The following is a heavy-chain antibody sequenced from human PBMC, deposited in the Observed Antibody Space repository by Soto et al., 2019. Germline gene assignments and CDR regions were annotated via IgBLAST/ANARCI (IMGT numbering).Heavy chain of an antibody. CDR2: TSYRSKWYN. D-gene: IGHD2-8*02. CDR3: ARGGRAHLVIHYFYAMDV. V-gene: IGHV6-1*01. J-gene: IGHJ6*02. CDR1: GDSVSSNGAA. Sequence: SQTLSLTCAISGDSVSSNGAAWNWIRQSPSRGLEWLGRTSYRSKWYNDYAVSVKSRITINPDTSKNQFSLQLKSVTPEDTALYFCARGGRAHLVIHYFYAMDVWGQGTTVPVS.